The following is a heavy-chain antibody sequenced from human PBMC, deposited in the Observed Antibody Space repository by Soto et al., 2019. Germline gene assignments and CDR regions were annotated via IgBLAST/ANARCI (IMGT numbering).Heavy chain of an antibody. D-gene: IGHD6-13*01. CDR2: IIPIFGTA. CDR1: GGTFSSYA. V-gene: IGHV1-69*01. CDR3: XXTEAAGKLPXXXXXXP. Sequence: QVQLVQSGAEVKKPGSSVKVSCKASGGTFSSYAISWVRQAPGQGLEWMGGIIPIFGTANYAQKFQGRVTXTADESTSTAYMELSSLRSEDTXXXXXXXTEAAGKLPXXXXXXPWGQG. J-gene: IGHJ5*02.